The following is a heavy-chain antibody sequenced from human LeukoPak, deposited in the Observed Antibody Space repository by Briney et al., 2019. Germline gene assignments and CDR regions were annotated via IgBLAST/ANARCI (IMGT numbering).Heavy chain of an antibody. Sequence: PSETLSLTCTVSGGSISTYYWSWIRQPAGKGLEWIGRLYTSGSTHYNPSLKSRLTMSADTSTNQFSLKLRSVTAADTAVYYCARDRVESSGYYYYYGMDVWGQGTTVTVSS. D-gene: IGHD3-22*01. J-gene: IGHJ6*02. CDR3: ARDRVESSGYYYYYGMDV. V-gene: IGHV4-4*07. CDR2: LYTSGST. CDR1: GGSISTYY.